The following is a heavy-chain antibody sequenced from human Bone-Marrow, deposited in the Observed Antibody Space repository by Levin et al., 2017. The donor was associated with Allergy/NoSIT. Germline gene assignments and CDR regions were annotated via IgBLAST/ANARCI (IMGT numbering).Heavy chain of an antibody. D-gene: IGHD2-2*01. Sequence: PGESLKISCKASGYTFTSYDINWVRQATGQGLEWMGWMNPNSGNTGYAQKFQGRVTMTRNTSISTAYMELSSLRSEDTAVYYCARGNGTVVPAATFFYYGMDVWGQGTTVTVSS. V-gene: IGHV1-8*01. J-gene: IGHJ6*02. CDR2: MNPNSGNT. CDR3: ARGNGTVVPAATFFYYGMDV. CDR1: GYTFTSYD.